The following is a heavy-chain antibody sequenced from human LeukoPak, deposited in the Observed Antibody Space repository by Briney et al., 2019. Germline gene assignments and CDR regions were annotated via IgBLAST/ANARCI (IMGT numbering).Heavy chain of an antibody. CDR3: ARDGEWGSPFDY. Sequence: GGSLRLSCAASGFTVSSNYMSWVRQAPGKGLEWVSVIYSGGGTFYADSVKGRFTISRDNSKNTLYLQMNSLRAEDTAVYYCARDGEWGSPFDYWGQGTLVTVSS. J-gene: IGHJ4*02. D-gene: IGHD3-10*01. CDR2: IYSGGGT. CDR1: GFTVSSNY. V-gene: IGHV3-53*01.